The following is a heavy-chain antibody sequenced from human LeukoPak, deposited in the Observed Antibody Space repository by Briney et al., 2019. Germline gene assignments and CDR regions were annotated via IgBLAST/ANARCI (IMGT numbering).Heavy chain of an antibody. V-gene: IGHV4-34*01. CDR1: GGSFSGYY. D-gene: IGHD6-6*01. Sequence: SETLSLTCAVYGGSFSGYYWSWIRQPPGKGLEWIGEINHSGSTNYNPSLKSRVTISVDTSKNQFSLKLSSVTAADTAVHYCASLYSSSSGIHWFDPWGQGTLVTVSS. CDR3: ASLYSSSSGIHWFDP. CDR2: INHSGST. J-gene: IGHJ5*02.